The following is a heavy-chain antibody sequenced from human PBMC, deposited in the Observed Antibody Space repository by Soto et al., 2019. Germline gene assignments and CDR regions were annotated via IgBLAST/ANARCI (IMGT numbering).Heavy chain of an antibody. CDR2: INPNSGGT. Sequence: ASVKVSCKASGYTFTGYYMHWVRQAPGQGLEWMGWINPNSGGTNYAQKFQGWVTMTRDTSISTAYMELSRLRSDDTAVYYCARGNYYYYGMDVWGQGTTVTVSS. V-gene: IGHV1-2*04. CDR1: GYTFTGYY. J-gene: IGHJ6*02. CDR3: ARGNYYYYGMDV.